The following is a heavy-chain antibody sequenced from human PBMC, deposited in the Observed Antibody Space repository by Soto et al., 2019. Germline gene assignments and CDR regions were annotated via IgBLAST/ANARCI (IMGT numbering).Heavy chain of an antibody. CDR2: IIPIFGTA. J-gene: IGHJ5*02. V-gene: IGHV1-69*12. CDR3: AREGIAAAGSEAGWLDP. Sequence: QVQLVQSGAEVKKPGSSVKVSCKASGGTFSSYAISWVRQAPGQGLEWMGGIIPIFGTANYAQKLQGRVTITADESTSTDYMELSSLRSEDTAVYYCAREGIAAAGSEAGWLDPWGQGTLVTVSS. D-gene: IGHD6-13*01. CDR1: GGTFSSYA.